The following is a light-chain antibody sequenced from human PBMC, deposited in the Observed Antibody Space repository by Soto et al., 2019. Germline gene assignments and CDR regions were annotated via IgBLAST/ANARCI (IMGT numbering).Light chain of an antibody. CDR1: QSVSNNY. CDR2: GAS. V-gene: IGKV3-20*01. J-gene: IGKJ5*01. CDR3: QQYGSSPIT. Sequence: EIVLTQSPGTLSLSPGERATLSCRASQSVSNNYLAWHQQKPDQTCILLNYGASSSTTGIPDSISGGGSRTDFPLTISRLEAEDSAFYCRQQYGSSPITSGQGTRLEIK.